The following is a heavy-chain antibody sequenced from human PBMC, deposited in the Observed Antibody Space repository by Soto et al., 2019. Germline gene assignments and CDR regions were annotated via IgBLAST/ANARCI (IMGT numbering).Heavy chain of an antibody. CDR3: ARYYGDFRPWGSLGDWFDP. Sequence: QVQLQQWGAGLLKPSETLSLTCAVYGGSFSGYYWSWIRQPPGKGLEWIGEINHSGSTNYNASLKSRVTISVDTSKNQFSLKLSSVTAADTAVYYCARYYGDFRPWGSLGDWFDPWGQGTLVTVSS. CDR1: GGSFSGYY. CDR2: INHSGST. J-gene: IGHJ5*02. D-gene: IGHD4-17*01. V-gene: IGHV4-34*01.